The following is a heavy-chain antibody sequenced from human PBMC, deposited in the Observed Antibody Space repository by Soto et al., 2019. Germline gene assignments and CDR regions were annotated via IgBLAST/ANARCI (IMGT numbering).Heavy chain of an antibody. CDR2: MNPNSGNT. V-gene: IGHV1-8*01. D-gene: IGHD3-22*01. CDR1: GYTFTSYD. Sequence: ASVKVSCKTSGYTFTSYDINWVRQAPGQGLEWMGWMNPNSGNTGYTQKFQGRVTMARNTSISPAYMELSSLRSEDPAVYYCARGLYYDSSGSHDAFEIWGQGTMVTVSS. J-gene: IGHJ3*02. CDR3: ARGLYYDSSGSHDAFEI.